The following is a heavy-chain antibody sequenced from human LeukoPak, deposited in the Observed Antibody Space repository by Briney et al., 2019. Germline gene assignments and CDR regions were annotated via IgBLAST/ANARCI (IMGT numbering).Heavy chain of an antibody. Sequence: GGSLRLSCAASGFTISSYWMNWVRQAPGKGLEWVANIKQDGSEKKYVDSVRGRFTISRDNSKSTLYLQMNSLRSEDTAVYFCARDHDSGGGGGYWGQGTLVTVSS. D-gene: IGHD1-26*01. V-gene: IGHV3-7*01. CDR1: GFTISSYW. J-gene: IGHJ1*01. CDR2: IKQDGSEK. CDR3: ARDHDSGGGGGY.